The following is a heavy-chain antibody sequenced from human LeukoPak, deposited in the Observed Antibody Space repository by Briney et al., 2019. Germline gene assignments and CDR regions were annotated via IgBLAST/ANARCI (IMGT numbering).Heavy chain of an antibody. CDR1: GFTFGSYA. Sequence: GGSLRLSCTASGFTFGSYAMSWVRQAPGKGLEWVSSISGGSEDTYYADSVKGRFTISKDNSKSTLNLQLNSLRAEDTAVYYCARTIAQYSNSWLYFYYGLDVWGQGTTVTVSS. CDR3: ARTIAQYSNSWLYFYYGLDV. V-gene: IGHV3-23*01. D-gene: IGHD6-13*01. J-gene: IGHJ6*02. CDR2: ISGGSEDT.